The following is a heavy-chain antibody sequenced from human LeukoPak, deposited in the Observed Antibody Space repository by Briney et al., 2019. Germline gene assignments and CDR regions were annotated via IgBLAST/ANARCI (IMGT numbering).Heavy chain of an antibody. CDR1: GYSFSNYW. V-gene: IGHV5-10-1*01. CDR2: IDPRDSQT. Sequence: GESLQISFQGFGYSFSNYWITWVRPLPGKGLGWMGRIDPRDSQTNYSPSFQGHINISSDSSITTAYLEWSSLMVSDTATYYCARYGSGPDSWGQGTLVIVSS. J-gene: IGHJ4*02. D-gene: IGHD3-10*01. CDR3: ARYGSGPDS.